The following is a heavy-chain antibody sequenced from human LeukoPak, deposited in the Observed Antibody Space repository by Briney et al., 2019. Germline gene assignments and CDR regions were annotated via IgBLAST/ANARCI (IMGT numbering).Heavy chain of an antibody. CDR1: GFTFNRYW. V-gene: IGHV3-7*03. CDR3: ARASLYDNSAYYLDY. D-gene: IGHD3-22*01. J-gene: IGHJ4*02. Sequence: GGSLRLSCAASGFTFNRYWMSWVRQAPGKGLEWVANIKQDGSEKYYVDSVKGRFTISRDNTKNTFHLQMNSLRAEDTALYYCARASLYDNSAYYLDYWGQGTLVTVSS. CDR2: IKQDGSEK.